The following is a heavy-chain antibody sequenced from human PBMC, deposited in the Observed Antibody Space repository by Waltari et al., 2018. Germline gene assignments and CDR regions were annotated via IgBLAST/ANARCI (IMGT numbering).Heavy chain of an antibody. CDR2: IQPDGGNK. Sequence: QVHLVESGGGVVQPVGSLRLSCSASGFTFSAYAMYWVRQAPGKGLEWVAHIQPDGGNKFYGDSVKGRFSVSRDDSRNTLYMQMNSLRDEDTAVYYCAKDLKGAWTIDYWGQGTLVTVSS. V-gene: IGHV3-30*02. CDR3: AKDLKGAWTIDY. J-gene: IGHJ4*02. D-gene: IGHD1-26*01. CDR1: GFTFSAYA.